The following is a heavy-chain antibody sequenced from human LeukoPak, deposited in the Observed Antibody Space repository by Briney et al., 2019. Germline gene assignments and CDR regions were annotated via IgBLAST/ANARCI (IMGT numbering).Heavy chain of an antibody. D-gene: IGHD6-19*01. Sequence: GASVKVSCKASGYTFTSYYMHWVRQAPGQGLEWMGIINPSGGSTSYAQKFQGRVTMTRDMSTSTVYMELSSLRSEDMAVYYCARGPYEWLPEQYFDYWGQGTLVTVSS. CDR3: ARGPYEWLPEQYFDY. CDR1: GYTFTSYY. J-gene: IGHJ4*02. V-gene: IGHV1-46*01. CDR2: INPSGGST.